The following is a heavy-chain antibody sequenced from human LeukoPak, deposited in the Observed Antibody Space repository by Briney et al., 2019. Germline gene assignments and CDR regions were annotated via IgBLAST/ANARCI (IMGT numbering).Heavy chain of an antibody. CDR2: IYSGGNT. Sequence: GGSLRLSCAASGFTVSSNYMYWVRQAPGKGLEWVSVIYSGGNTYYADSVKGRFTISRDTSKNTLYLQMDSLRAEDTAVYYCATSRSRIIDYWGQGTLVTVSS. CDR3: ATSRSRIIDY. V-gene: IGHV3-66*01. D-gene: IGHD6-6*01. CDR1: GFTVSSNY. J-gene: IGHJ4*02.